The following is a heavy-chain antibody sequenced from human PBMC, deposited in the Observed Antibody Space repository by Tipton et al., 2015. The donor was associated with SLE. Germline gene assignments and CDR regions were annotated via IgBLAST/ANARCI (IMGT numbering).Heavy chain of an antibody. V-gene: IGHV3-30*04. J-gene: IGHJ4*02. CDR2: ISDDGFNE. CDR1: AFTFSSYP. Sequence: SLRLSCAASAFTFSSYPMHWVRQAPGRGLEWVALISDDGFNEYYADSVKGRFTISRDNAKNSVSLQMNSLRVDDTAAYYCARVEGITMVQGVIRGPLDYWGQGSLVTVSS. D-gene: IGHD3-10*01. CDR3: ARVEGITMVQGVIRGPLDY.